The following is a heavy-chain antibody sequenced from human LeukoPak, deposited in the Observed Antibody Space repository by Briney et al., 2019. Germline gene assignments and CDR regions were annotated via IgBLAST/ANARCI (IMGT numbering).Heavy chain of an antibody. CDR1: GFTFSSYS. J-gene: IGHJ5*02. Sequence: GGSLRLSCAASGFTFSSYSMNWVRQAPGKGLEWVSSISSSSSYIYYADSVKGRFTISRDNAKNSLYLQMNSLRAEDTAVYYCARVGNDHGDSNWFDPWGQGTLVTVSS. CDR2: ISSSSSYI. V-gene: IGHV3-21*01. CDR3: ARVGNDHGDSNWFDP. D-gene: IGHD4-17*01.